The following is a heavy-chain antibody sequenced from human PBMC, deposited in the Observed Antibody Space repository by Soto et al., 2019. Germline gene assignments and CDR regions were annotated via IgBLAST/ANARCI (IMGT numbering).Heavy chain of an antibody. V-gene: IGHV3-30*18. Sequence: QVQLVESGGGVVQPGRSLRLSCAASGFTFSSYGMHWVRQAPGKGLEWVAVISFDGSEKYYAASVKGRFTISRDNFKDTLYLQMNSLRPEDTAVYYCAKEREVLQWEPPGYWGQGTLVTISS. J-gene: IGHJ4*02. CDR2: ISFDGSEK. CDR1: GFTFSSYG. D-gene: IGHD6-19*01. CDR3: AKEREVLQWEPPGY.